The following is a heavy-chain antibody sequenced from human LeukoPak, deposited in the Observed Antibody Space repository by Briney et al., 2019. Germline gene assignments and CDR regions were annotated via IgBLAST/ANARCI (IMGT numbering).Heavy chain of an antibody. CDR2: IWYDGRTK. J-gene: IGHJ4*02. D-gene: IGHD6-19*01. V-gene: IGHV3-33*01. CDR3: AREWGRIAVAGGPGY. Sequence: PRGSLRLSCEVSGFIFSNYGMHWVRQAPGKGLEWVALIWYDGRTKFHADSVRGRFTISRDNSANTLYLQMSSLRVEDTAVYYCAREWGRIAVAGGPGYWGQGALVTVSS. CDR1: GFIFSNYG.